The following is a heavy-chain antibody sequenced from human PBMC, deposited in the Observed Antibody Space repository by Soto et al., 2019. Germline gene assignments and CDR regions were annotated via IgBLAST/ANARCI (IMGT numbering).Heavy chain of an antibody. CDR3: ARAAGTIYYYYYMDV. J-gene: IGHJ6*03. V-gene: IGHV4-59*01. D-gene: IGHD1-7*01. CDR2: IYYSGST. Sequence: ASETLALTCTVSGGCISSYYWSWIRQPPGKGLEWIGYIYYSGSTNYNPSLKSRVTISVDTSKNQFSLKLSSVTAADTAVYYCARAAGTIYYYYYMDVWGKGTTVTVSS. CDR1: GGCISSYY.